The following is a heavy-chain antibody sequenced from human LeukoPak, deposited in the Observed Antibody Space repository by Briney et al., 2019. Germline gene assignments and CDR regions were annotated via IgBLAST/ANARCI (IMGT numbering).Heavy chain of an antibody. D-gene: IGHD1-26*01. V-gene: IGHV4-4*07. Sequence: KPSETLSLTCTVSGGSISSYYWSWIRQPAGKGLEWIGRIYTSGSTNYNPSLKSRVTMSVDTSKNQFSLKLSSVTAADTAVYYCAKHNGGGVGSYVAPGPPDYFDYWGQGTLVTVSS. J-gene: IGHJ4*02. CDR1: GGSISSYY. CDR2: IYTSGST. CDR3: AKHNGGGVGSYVAPGPPDYFDY.